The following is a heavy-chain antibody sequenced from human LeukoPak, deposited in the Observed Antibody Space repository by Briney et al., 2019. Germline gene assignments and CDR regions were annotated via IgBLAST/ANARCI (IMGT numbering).Heavy chain of an antibody. Sequence: ASVKVSCKASGYTFTSYAMHWVRQAPGQRLEWMGWINAGNGNTKYSQKFQGRVTMTRDTSTSTVYMQLSSLRSEDTAVYYCARRPIVATMDTDYWGQGTLVTVSS. CDR3: ARRPIVATMDTDY. CDR2: INAGNGNT. CDR1: GYTFTSYA. V-gene: IGHV1-3*01. J-gene: IGHJ4*02. D-gene: IGHD5-12*01.